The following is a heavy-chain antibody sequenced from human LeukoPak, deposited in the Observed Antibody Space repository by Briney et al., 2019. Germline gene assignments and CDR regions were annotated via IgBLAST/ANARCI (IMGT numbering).Heavy chain of an antibody. D-gene: IGHD2-15*01. CDR2: IWYDGSNK. CDR3: AREHCSGGSCYSYYYYGMDV. V-gene: IGHV3-33*08. Sequence: GGSLRLSCAASGFTFSSYAMHWVRQAPGKGLEWVAVIWYDGSNKYYADSVKGRFTISRDNSKNTLYLQMNSLRAEDTAVYYCAREHCSGGSCYSYYYYGMDVWGQGTTVTVSS. CDR1: GFTFSSYA. J-gene: IGHJ6*02.